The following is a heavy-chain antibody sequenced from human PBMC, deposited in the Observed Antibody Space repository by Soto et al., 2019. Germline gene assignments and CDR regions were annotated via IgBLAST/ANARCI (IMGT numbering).Heavy chain of an antibody. CDR1: GYTLTELS. J-gene: IGHJ4*02. CDR2: FDLENGET. V-gene: IGHV1-24*01. CDR3: ARLGAGYSSSWYDY. Sequence: GASVKVSCKVSGYTLTELSIHWVRQAPGEGLEWMGGFDLENGETIYAQRFQGRVTMTEESSADTPYMELSSLRSEDTAMYYCARLGAGYSSSWYDYWGQGTLVTVSS. D-gene: IGHD6-13*01.